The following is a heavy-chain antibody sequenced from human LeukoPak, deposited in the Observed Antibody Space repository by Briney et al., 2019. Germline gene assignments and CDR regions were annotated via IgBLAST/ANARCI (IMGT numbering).Heavy chain of an antibody. CDR3: ARHIGPVAGTIDS. Sequence: GGSLRLSCAASGFTFSGYGMHWVRQAPGKGLGWVAIIYDDGSNKYYADSVEGRFTISRDNPKNTLYLQMNSLRAEDTAVYYCARHIGPVAGTIDSWGQGTLVTVSS. CDR2: IYDDGSNK. J-gene: IGHJ4*02. CDR1: GFTFSGYG. D-gene: IGHD6-19*01. V-gene: IGHV3-33*08.